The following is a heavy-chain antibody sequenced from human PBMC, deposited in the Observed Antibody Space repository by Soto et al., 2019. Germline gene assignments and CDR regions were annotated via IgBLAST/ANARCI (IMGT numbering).Heavy chain of an antibody. J-gene: IGHJ3*01. Sequence: EVQLVESGGGLVQPGGSLRLTCAASGFTFSIYSMNWVRQAPGKGLEWVSYIMPGSSHIFYADSVKGRFTISRDNDKNPLVLQKNSLKAEGTALLLWAVQEMGAGSVQVFDFRGQGTMVTVSS. CDR3: AVQEMGAGSVQVFDF. CDR2: IMPGSSHI. V-gene: IGHV3-48*01. D-gene: IGHD1-26*01. CDR1: GFTFSIYS.